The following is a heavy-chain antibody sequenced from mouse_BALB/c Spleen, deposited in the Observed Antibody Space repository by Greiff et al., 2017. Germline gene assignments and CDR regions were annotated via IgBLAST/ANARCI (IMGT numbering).Heavy chain of an antibody. D-gene: IGHD5-1*01. CDR1: GYSITSDYA. J-gene: IGHJ4*01. CDR2: ISYSGST. CDR3: ARGGVPYCYAMDY. Sequence: EVKLLESGPGLVKPSQSLSLTCTVTGYSITSDYAWNWIRQFPGNKLEWMGYISYSGSTSYNPSLKSRISITRDTSKNQFFLQLNSVTTEDTATYYCARGGVPYCYAMDYWGQGTSVTVSS. V-gene: IGHV3-2*02.